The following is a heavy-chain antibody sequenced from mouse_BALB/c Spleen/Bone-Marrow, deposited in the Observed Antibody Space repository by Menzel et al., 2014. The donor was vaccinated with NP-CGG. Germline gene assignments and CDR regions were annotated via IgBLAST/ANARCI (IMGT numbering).Heavy chain of an antibody. CDR2: INSNGGST. CDR1: GFTFSSYG. CDR3: ARDYYGSSYAMDY. D-gene: IGHD1-1*01. J-gene: IGHJ4*01. V-gene: IGHV5-6-3*01. Sequence: EVQLEESGGGLVQPGESLKLSCAASGFTFSSYGMSWVRQTPDKRLELVATINSNGGSTYYPDSVKGRFTIARDNAKNSLYLQMSSLKSEDTAMYYCARDYYGSSYAMDYWGQGASVTVSS.